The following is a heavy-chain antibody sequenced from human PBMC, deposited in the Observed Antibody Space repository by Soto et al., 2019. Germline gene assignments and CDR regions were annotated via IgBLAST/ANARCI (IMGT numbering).Heavy chain of an antibody. D-gene: IGHD3-22*01. J-gene: IGHJ4*02. V-gene: IGHV3-74*01. CDR1: GFTYSSYW. CDR3: ARPRYDSTGTPFDH. CDR2: INTDGGST. Sequence: EVELVESGGGLVQPGGSLRLSCAASGFTYSSYWLHWVRQGPGKGLVWVSGINTDGGSTDYADSVKGRFIISRDNAKNTLYLQMNSLRAEVTAVYYCARPRYDSTGTPFDHWGLGTLVTVSS.